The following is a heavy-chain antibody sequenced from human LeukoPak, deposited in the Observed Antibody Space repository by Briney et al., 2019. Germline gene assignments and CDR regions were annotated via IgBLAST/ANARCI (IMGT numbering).Heavy chain of an antibody. CDR2: IYYSGST. CDR3: ARSSLMVGATLFDY. CDR1: GGSISSYY. D-gene: IGHD1-26*01. Sequence: SETLSLTCTVAGGSISSYYWSWIRQPPGKGLEWIGYIYYSGSTNYSPSLRSRVTLSPDTSKNQFSLKLSSVTAADTAVYYCARSSLMVGATLFDYWGQGTLVTVSS. V-gene: IGHV4-59*08. J-gene: IGHJ4*02.